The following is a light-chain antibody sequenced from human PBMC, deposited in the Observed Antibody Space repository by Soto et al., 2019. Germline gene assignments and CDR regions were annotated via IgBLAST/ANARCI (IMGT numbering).Light chain of an antibody. CDR3: QQSFRSPIT. V-gene: IGKV1-39*01. J-gene: IGKJ5*01. CDR1: QSIGLS. Sequence: DIQMTQSPSSLSASVGDTVTMTCRASQSIGLSVNWYQQKPGKAPKLIIYVAFTLESGVPSRFSGSGAGTEFTLTIRSLQPEDFETDYCQQSFRSPITFGQGTRLEIK. CDR2: VAF.